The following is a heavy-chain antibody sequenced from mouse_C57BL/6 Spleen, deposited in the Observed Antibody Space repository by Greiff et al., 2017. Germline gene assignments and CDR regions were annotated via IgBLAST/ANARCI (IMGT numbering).Heavy chain of an antibody. Sequence: EVHLVESGGDLVKPGGSLKLSCAASGFTFSSYGMSWVRQTPDQRLEWVATISSGGSYTYYPDSVKGRFTISRDNATNTLYLQMSSLKSEDTSMYYCARDTTVVADYWGQGTTLTVSS. CDR2: ISSGGSYT. D-gene: IGHD1-1*01. J-gene: IGHJ2*01. CDR3: ARDTTVVADY. V-gene: IGHV5-6*01. CDR1: GFTFSSYG.